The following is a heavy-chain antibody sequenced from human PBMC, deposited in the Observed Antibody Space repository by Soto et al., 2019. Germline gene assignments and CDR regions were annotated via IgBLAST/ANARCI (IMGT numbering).Heavy chain of an antibody. CDR2: INHSGST. J-gene: IGHJ4*02. D-gene: IGHD6-19*01. CDR1: GGSFSGYY. V-gene: IGHV4-34*01. Sequence: PSETLSLTCAVYGGSFSGYYWSWIRQPPGEGLEWIGEINHSGSTNYNPALKSRVTISVDTSKNQFSLKLSSVTAADTALYYCARRFIAVGAKYYFYYWGQGTLVTVYS. CDR3: ARRFIAVGAKYYFYY.